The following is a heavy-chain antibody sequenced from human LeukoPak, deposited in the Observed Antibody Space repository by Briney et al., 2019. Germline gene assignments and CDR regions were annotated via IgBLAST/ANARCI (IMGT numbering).Heavy chain of an antibody. D-gene: IGHD4-17*01. CDR2: INHSGST. Sequence: SETLSLTCAVYGGSFSGYYWSWICQPPGKGLEWIGEINHSGSTNYNPSLKSRVTISVDTSKNQFSLKLSSVTAADTAVYYCARSDYGDYEGQYYFDYWGQGTLVTVSS. V-gene: IGHV4-34*01. CDR3: ARSDYGDYEGQYYFDY. CDR1: GGSFSGYY. J-gene: IGHJ4*02.